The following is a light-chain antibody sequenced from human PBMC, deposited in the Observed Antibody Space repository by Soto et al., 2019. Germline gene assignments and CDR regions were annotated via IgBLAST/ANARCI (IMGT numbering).Light chain of an antibody. CDR2: GAS. CDR1: QSVSSN. J-gene: IGKJ3*01. V-gene: IGKV3-15*01. CDR3: QQYNNWPRGFT. Sequence: EIVMTQSPATLSVSPGERATLSCRASQSVSSNLAWYQQKPGQAPRLLIYGASTRATGIPARFSGSGSGTEFTLTISSLQSKDFAVYYCQQYNNWPRGFTFGPGTKVDIK.